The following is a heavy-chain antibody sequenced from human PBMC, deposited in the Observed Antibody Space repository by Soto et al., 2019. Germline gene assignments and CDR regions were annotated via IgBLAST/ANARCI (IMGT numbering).Heavy chain of an antibody. Sequence: GESLKISCAASGFTFSSYAMHWVRRAPGKGLEWVAVISYDGSNKYYADSVKGRFTISRDNSKNTLYLQMNSLRAEDTAVYYCARDDSYGYVDYWGQGTLVTVSS. CDR3: ARDDSYGYVDY. CDR2: ISYDGSNK. J-gene: IGHJ4*02. CDR1: GFTFSSYA. D-gene: IGHD5-18*01. V-gene: IGHV3-30-3*01.